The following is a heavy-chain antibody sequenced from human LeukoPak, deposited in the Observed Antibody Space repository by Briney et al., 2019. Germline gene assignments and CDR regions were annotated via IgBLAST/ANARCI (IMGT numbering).Heavy chain of an antibody. CDR3: ARDLGGSYGNFDY. Sequence: GGSLRLSCEASGFMFGSYGMHWVRQAPGKGLEWVAVIWYDGSNKYYADSVKGRFTISRDNSRNTLYLQMNSLRAEDTAVYYCARDLGGSYGNFDYWGQGTPVTVSS. V-gene: IGHV3-33*01. J-gene: IGHJ4*02. CDR2: IWYDGSNK. CDR1: GFMFGSYG. D-gene: IGHD1-26*01.